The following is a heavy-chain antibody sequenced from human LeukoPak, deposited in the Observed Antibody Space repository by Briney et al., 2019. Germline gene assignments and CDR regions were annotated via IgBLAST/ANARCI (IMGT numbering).Heavy chain of an antibody. J-gene: IGHJ4*02. Sequence: GGSLRLSCAASGFTFSSYAMSWVRQAPGKGLEWVSAISGSGGSTYYAGSVKGRFTISRDNSKNTLYLQMNSLRAEDTAVYYCAKDQVRGVIGNWGQGTLVTVSS. CDR3: AKDQVRGVIGN. D-gene: IGHD3-10*01. V-gene: IGHV3-23*01. CDR1: GFTFSSYA. CDR2: ISGSGGST.